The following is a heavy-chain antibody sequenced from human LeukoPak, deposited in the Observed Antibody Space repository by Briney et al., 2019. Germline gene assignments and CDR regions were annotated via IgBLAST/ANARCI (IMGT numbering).Heavy chain of an antibody. V-gene: IGHV3-7*01. Sequence: PGGSLRLSCAASGFTFSSYWMSWVRQAPGKGLEWVANIKQDGSEKYYVDSVKGRFTISRDNAKNSLYLQMNSLRAEDTAVYYCARVGEYYDILSGYQNSYFDLWGRGTLVTVSS. CDR2: IKQDGSEK. D-gene: IGHD3-9*01. J-gene: IGHJ2*01. CDR3: ARVGEYYDILSGYQNSYFDL. CDR1: GFTFSSYW.